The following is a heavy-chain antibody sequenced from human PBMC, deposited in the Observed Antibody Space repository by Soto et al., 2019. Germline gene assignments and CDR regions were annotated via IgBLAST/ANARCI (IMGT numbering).Heavy chain of an antibody. CDR1: GDNFSSYT. J-gene: IGHJ5*02. CDR3: ARGKTAGDYRAPHNWFAP. CDR2: IIPILGIA. V-gene: IGHV1-69*02. D-gene: IGHD2-21*02. Sequence: QVQLVQSGAEVKKPGSSVKVSCKASGDNFSSYTISWVRQAPGQGLEWMGRIIPILGIANYAQKFQARVTITADKATSPAYMELSSRRSEDTAVYYCARGKTAGDYRAPHNWFAPWGQGTLVTVSS.